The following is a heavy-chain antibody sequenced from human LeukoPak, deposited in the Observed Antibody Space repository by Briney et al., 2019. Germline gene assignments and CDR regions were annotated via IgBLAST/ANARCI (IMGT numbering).Heavy chain of an antibody. J-gene: IGHJ4*02. V-gene: IGHV4-30-2*01. D-gene: IGHD2-2*01. CDR2: IYRSGST. Sequence: SETLSLTCAVSGGSISSGGYSWSWIRQPPGKGLEWIGYIYRSGSTYYNPSLKSRVTISVDRSKNQFSLKLSSVTAADTAVYYCAREYCSSTSCYDPHFDYWGQGTLVTVSS. CDR1: GGSISSGGYS. CDR3: AREYCSSTSCYDPHFDY.